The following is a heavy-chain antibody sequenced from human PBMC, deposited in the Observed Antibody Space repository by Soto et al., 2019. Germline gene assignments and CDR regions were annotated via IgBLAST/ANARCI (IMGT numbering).Heavy chain of an antibody. CDR1: GGSISSYY. CDR2: IYYSGST. D-gene: IGHD3-10*01. CDR3: ARSNYYGSGSDYYFDY. V-gene: IGHV4-59*01. J-gene: IGHJ4*02. Sequence: SETLSLTCTVSGGSISSYYWSWIRQPPGKGLEWIGYIYYSGSTNYNPSLKSRVTISVDTSKNQFSLKLSSVTAADTAVYYCARSNYYGSGSDYYFDYWGQGTLVTVSS.